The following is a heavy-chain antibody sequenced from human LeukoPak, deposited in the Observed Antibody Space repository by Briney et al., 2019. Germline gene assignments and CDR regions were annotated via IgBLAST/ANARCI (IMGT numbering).Heavy chain of an antibody. CDR1: GFSFRSSW. D-gene: IGHD2-15*01. Sequence: GGSLRLSCAASGFSFRSSWMTWVRQAPGKGLEWVAKIKQDGGEKYYVDSVKGRFTISRDNAKNSVFLQMNSLRAEDTALYHCARCSGGSCQHDAFDIWGQGTMVTVSS. CDR3: ARCSGGSCQHDAFDI. V-gene: IGHV3-7*03. J-gene: IGHJ3*02. CDR2: IKQDGGEK.